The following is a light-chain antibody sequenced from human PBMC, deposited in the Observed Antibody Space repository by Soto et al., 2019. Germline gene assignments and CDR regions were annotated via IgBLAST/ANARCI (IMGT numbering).Light chain of an antibody. CDR1: SSNIGSNF. CDR2: RDN. CDR3: SEWDASLRGWV. J-gene: IGLJ3*02. V-gene: IGLV1-47*01. Sequence: QSVLTQPPSASGTPGQTVIISCSGSSSNIGSNFVYWYQQLPGTAPKLLIYRDNQRPSGVPDRFSGSKSGTSASLAIRGLRSEDEADYYCSEWDASLRGWVFGEGTKLTVL.